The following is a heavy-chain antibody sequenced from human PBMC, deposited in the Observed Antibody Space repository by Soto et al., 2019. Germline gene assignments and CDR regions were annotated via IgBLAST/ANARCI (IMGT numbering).Heavy chain of an antibody. J-gene: IGHJ2*01. D-gene: IGHD3-10*01. CDR1: GYTFTSYA. CDR2: INAGNGNT. V-gene: IGHV1-3*01. Sequence: ASVKVSCKASGYTFTSYAMHWVRQAPGQRLEWMGWINAGNGNTKYSQKFQGRVTITWDTSASTAYMELSSLRSEDTAVYYCAREGIYVLLWFGAFDLWGRGTLVTVSS. CDR3: AREGIYVLLWFGAFDL.